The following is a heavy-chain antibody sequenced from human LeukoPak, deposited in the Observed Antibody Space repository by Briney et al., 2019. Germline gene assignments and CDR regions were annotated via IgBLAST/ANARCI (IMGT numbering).Heavy chain of an antibody. CDR3: AKDSLIRYCSGGSCYSYFDY. Sequence: GGSLRLSCAASGFTFSSYGMHWVRQAPGKGLEWVAVISYDGSNKYYADSVKGRFTISRDNSKNTLYLQMNSLRAEDTAVYYCAKDSLIRYCSGGSCYSYFDYWGQGTLVTVSS. J-gene: IGHJ4*02. CDR2: ISYDGSNK. CDR1: GFTFSSYG. D-gene: IGHD2-15*01. V-gene: IGHV3-30*18.